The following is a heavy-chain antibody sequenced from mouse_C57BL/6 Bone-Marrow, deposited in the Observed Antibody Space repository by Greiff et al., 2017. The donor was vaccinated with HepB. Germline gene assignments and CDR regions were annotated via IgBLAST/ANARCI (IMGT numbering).Heavy chain of an antibody. Sequence: VQLQQSGAELVKPGASVKLSCKASGYTFTEYTIHWVKQRSGQGLEWIGRIHPSDSDTNYNQKFKGKATLTVDKSSSTAYMQLSSLTSEDSAVYYCASYDGYYNYAIDYWGQGTSVTVSS. V-gene: IGHV1-74*01. J-gene: IGHJ4*01. CDR2: IHPSDSDT. CDR3: ASYDGYYNYAIDY. D-gene: IGHD2-3*01. CDR1: GYTFTEYT.